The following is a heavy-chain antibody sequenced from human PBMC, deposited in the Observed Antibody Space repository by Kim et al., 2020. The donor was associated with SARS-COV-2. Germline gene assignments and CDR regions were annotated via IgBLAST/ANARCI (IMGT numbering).Heavy chain of an antibody. D-gene: IGHD3-10*01. Sequence: GGSLRLSCAASGFTFSSYSMNWVRQAPGKGLEWVSSISSSSSYIYYADSVKGRFTISRDNAKNSLYLQMNSLRAEDTAVYYCARELYYGSGSAYYYYGMDVWGQGTTVTVSS. J-gene: IGHJ6*02. V-gene: IGHV3-21*01. CDR2: ISSSSSYI. CDR3: ARELYYGSGSAYYYYGMDV. CDR1: GFTFSSYS.